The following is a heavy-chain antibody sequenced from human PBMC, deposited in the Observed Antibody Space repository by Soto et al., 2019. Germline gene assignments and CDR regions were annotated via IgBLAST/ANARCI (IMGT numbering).Heavy chain of an antibody. CDR2: IKSKAGGGTT. CDR3: TADLPVETNAFHI. D-gene: IGHD1-1*01. Sequence: EAQLMESGGGLVKPGGSLRLSCAASGVTLSNAWMSWVRQAPGQGLEWVGRIKSKAGGGTTDYAAPVKGRFTISRDDSKNTLHLQMNSLKTENTAVYYCTADLPVETNAFHILGQGTIVPGS. CDR1: GVTLSNAW. J-gene: IGHJ3*02. V-gene: IGHV3-15*01.